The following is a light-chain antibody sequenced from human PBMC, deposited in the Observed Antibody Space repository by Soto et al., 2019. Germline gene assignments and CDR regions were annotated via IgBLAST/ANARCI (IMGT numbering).Light chain of an antibody. V-gene: IGLV2-8*01. CDR2: EVS. CDR3: SSYTSSSTHV. J-gene: IGLJ1*01. CDR1: SSDVGGYNY. Sequence: QSALTQPPSASGSPGQSVTISCTGTSSDVGGYNYVSWYQQHPGKAPKLMISEVSKRPSGVPDRFSGSKSGNTASLTVSGLQAEDEGDYYCSSYTSSSTHVFGSGTKLTVL.